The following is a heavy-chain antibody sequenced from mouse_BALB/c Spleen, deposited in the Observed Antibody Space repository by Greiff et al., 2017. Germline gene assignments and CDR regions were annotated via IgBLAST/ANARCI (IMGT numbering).Heavy chain of an antibody. CDR2: IDPSDSET. D-gene: IGHD1-2*01. J-gene: IGHJ1*01. V-gene: IGHV1S126*01. CDR1: GYSFTSYW. Sequence: VQLQQSGPQLVRPGASVKISCKASGYSFTSYWMHWVKQRPGQGLEWIGMIDPSDSETRLNQKFKDKATLTVDKSSSTAYMQLSSPTSEDSAVYYCARCYYGYRKYFDVWGAGTTVTVSS. CDR3: ARCYYGYRKYFDV.